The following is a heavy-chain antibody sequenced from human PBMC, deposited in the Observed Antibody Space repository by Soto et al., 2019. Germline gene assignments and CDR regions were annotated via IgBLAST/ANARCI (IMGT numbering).Heavy chain of an antibody. V-gene: IGHV3-15*01. CDR2: LKSKSAGGTS. CDR3: TTDGGVTEYPLFWA. CDR1: GLTFSNAW. D-gene: IGHD2-8*02. J-gene: IGHJ5*02. Sequence: PGGSLRLSCAASGLTFSNAWMGWVRQAPGKGLEWVARLKSKSAGGTSDYAAPVKGRFSISRDESKNTFFLQMNTLKTEDTAVYHCTTDGGVTEYPLFWAWGQGTLVTVSS.